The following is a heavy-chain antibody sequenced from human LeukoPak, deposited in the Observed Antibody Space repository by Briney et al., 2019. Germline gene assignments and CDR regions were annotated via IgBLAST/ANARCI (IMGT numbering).Heavy chain of an antibody. CDR1: GGTFSSYA. Sequence: ASVKVSCKASGGTFSSYAISWVRQAPGQGLEWMGGIIPIFGTANYAQKFQGRVTITADKSTSTAYMELSSLRSEDTAVYYCALLGSYYDSSGYRSDYWGRGTLVTVSS. V-gene: IGHV1-69*06. J-gene: IGHJ4*02. CDR2: IIPIFGTA. D-gene: IGHD3-22*01. CDR3: ALLGSYYDSSGYRSDY.